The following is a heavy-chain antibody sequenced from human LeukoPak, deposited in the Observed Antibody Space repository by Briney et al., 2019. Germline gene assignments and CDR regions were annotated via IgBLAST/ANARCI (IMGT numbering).Heavy chain of an antibody. Sequence: PSETLSLTCTVSGDSITNYYWAWIRQPAGKGLEWIGRIYSGGNSDYNPSLRGRVTISLDTSKNQFSLKLSSVTAADTALHFCAREHRDHVGSGYYYGFWGQGKLVTVSS. J-gene: IGHJ4*02. CDR2: IYSGGNS. CDR3: AREHRDHVGSGYYYGF. D-gene: IGHD3-22*01. V-gene: IGHV4-4*07. CDR1: GDSITNYY.